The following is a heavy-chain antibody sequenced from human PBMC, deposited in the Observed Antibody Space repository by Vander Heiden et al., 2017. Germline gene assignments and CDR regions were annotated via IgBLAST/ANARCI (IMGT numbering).Heavy chain of an antibody. CDR3: ARDTAARGDY. V-gene: IGHV3-53*01. Sequence: EVQLVESGGGLIQPGGYLRLPCAASGFTVSSNYMSWVRQAPGKGLGWVSVIYSGGSTYYADSVKGRFTISRDNSKNTLYLQMNSLRAEDTAAYYCARDTAARGDYWGQGTLVTVSS. CDR2: IYSGGST. D-gene: IGHD6-6*01. J-gene: IGHJ4*02. CDR1: GFTVSSNY.